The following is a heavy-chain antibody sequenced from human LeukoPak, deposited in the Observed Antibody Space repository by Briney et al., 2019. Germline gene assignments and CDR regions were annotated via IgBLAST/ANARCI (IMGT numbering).Heavy chain of an antibody. CDR3: AREGYDILTGYIDY. V-gene: IGHV3-53*01. CDR2: IYSGGST. D-gene: IGHD3-9*01. Sequence: GGSLRLSCAASGFTVSSNYMSWVRQAPGKGLEWVSVIYSGGSTYYADSVKGRFTISRDNSKNTLYLQMNSLRAEDTAVYYCAREGYDILTGYIDYWGQGTLVTVSS. CDR1: GFTVSSNY. J-gene: IGHJ4*02.